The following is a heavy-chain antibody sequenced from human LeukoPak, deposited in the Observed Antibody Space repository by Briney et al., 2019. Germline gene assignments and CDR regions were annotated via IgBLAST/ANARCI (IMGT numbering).Heavy chain of an antibody. CDR2: IYYSGST. D-gene: IGHD5-12*01. Sequence: SETLSLTCTVSGGSISSSSYYWGWIRQPPGKGLEWIGSIYYSGSTYYNPSLKSRVTISVDTSKNQFYRKLSSVTAADTAVYYCARQGGGYDPYYYYYMDVWGKGTTVTVSS. CDR3: ARQGGGYDPYYYYYMDV. V-gene: IGHV4-39*01. CDR1: GGSISSSSYY. J-gene: IGHJ6*03.